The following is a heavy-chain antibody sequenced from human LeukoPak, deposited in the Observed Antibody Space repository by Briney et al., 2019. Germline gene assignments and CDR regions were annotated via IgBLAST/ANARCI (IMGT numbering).Heavy chain of an antibody. CDR2: IYYSGST. D-gene: IGHD3-3*01. J-gene: IGHJ6*03. Sequence: PSETLSLTCTVSGGSIRSTSYYWGWIRQPPGKRLEWIGSIYYSGSTYYNPSLKSRVTISVDAYKNQFSLKLSSVTAADTAVYYCGRLFYDFWSGHYYYYMDVWGKGTMVTVSS. CDR1: GGSIRSTSYY. CDR3: GRLFYDFWSGHYYYYMDV. V-gene: IGHV4-39*01.